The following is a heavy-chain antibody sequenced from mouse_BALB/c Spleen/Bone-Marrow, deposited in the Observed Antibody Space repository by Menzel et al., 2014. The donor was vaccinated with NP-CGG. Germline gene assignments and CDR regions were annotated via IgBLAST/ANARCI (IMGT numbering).Heavy chain of an antibody. Sequence: VQLQQSGAELVKPGASVKLFCTASGFNIKDTYLHWVKQGPEQGLDWIGRIDPAIFTKYDPKFQGKATIAADTSSNTAYLHLSSLTSEDTAVYYCASYRYGWYFDVWGAGTTVTVSS. J-gene: IGHJ1*01. D-gene: IGHD2-14*01. CDR1: GFNIKDTY. CDR2: IDPAIFT. V-gene: IGHV14-3*02. CDR3: ASYRYGWYFDV.